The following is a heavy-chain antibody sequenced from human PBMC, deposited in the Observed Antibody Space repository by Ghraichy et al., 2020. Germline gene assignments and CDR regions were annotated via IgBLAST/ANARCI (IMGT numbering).Heavy chain of an antibody. Sequence: GGSLRLSCAASGFIFKNYAMSWVRQAPGKGLEWVSAISGGSDNIYYADSVKGRFTISRDNSNHTVYLQMSGLRAEDTAVYYCSKGFTYFDCWGRGSLVTVSS. CDR3: SKGFTYFDC. J-gene: IGHJ4*02. CDR1: GFIFKNYA. D-gene: IGHD3-10*01. CDR2: ISGGSDNI. V-gene: IGHV3-23*01.